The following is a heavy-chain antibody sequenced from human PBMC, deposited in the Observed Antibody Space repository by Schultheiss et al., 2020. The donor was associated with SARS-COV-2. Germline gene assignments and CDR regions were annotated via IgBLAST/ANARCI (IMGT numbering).Heavy chain of an antibody. D-gene: IGHD7-27*01. J-gene: IGHJ4*02. CDR2: IYYSGST. V-gene: IGHV4-38-2*01. CDR3: ARGTLGSYFDY. CDR1: GYSIYSGHY. Sequence: SETLSLTCAVSGYSIYSGHYWGWIRQPPGKGLEWIGSIYYSGSTYYNPSLKSRVTISADTSKNQFSLKLSSVTAADTAVYYCARGTLGSYFDYWGQGTLVTVSS.